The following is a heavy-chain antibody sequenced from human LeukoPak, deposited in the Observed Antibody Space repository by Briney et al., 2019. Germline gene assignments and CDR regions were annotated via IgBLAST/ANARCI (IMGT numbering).Heavy chain of an antibody. CDR1: GGSFSGYY. D-gene: IGHD3-22*01. CDR2: VNQSGTT. CDR3: ARDSITLIGPHHYYGMDV. J-gene: IGHJ6*02. V-gene: IGHV4-34*01. Sequence: SETLSLTCAVYGGSFSGYYLSWIRQPPGKGLEWIGEVNQSGTTNYNPSVKSRVTISVDTSKNQFSLKLSSVTAADTAIYYCARDSITLIGPHHYYGMDVWGQGTTVTVSS.